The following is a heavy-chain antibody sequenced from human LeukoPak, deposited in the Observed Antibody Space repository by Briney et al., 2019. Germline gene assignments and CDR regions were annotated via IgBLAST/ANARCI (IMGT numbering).Heavy chain of an antibody. V-gene: IGHV4-61*02. J-gene: IGHJ3*02. CDR1: GGSISSGSYY. CDR2: IYTSGST. D-gene: IGHD2-2*02. Sequence: PSETLSLTCTVSGGSISSGSYYWSWIRQPAGKGLEWIGRIYTSGSTNYNPSLKSRVTISVDTSKNQFSLKLSSVTAADTAVYYCASSYGSVPAAIPENAFDIWGQGTMVTVSS. CDR3: ASSYGSVPAAIPENAFDI.